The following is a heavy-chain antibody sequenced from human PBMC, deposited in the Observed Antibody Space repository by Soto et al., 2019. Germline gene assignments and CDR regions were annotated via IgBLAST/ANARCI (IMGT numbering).Heavy chain of an antibody. V-gene: IGHV3-23*01. CDR1: GFPFSNYA. J-gene: IGHJ4*02. Sequence: EVQILESGGGLVQPGGSLRLSLAASGFPFSNYAMPWVRRAPGKGLEWVSAISGTTGHAFYADSVKDRFTISRDNSKNTLYLQMDSLRAEDTAVYHCARAPSEYIWGSYLRYYEYWGQGTLVTVSS. CDR2: ISGTTGHA. CDR3: ARAPSEYIWGSYLRYYEY. D-gene: IGHD3-16*01.